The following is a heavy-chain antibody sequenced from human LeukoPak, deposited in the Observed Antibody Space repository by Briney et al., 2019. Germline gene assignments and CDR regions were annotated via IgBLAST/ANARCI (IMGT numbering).Heavy chain of an antibody. CDR1: GFTVSSNY. D-gene: IGHD2-2*01. V-gene: IGHV3-53*01. J-gene: IGHJ5*02. Sequence: GGSLRLSCAASGFTVSSNYMSWVRQAPGKGLEWVSVIYSGGSTYYADSVKGRFTISRDNSKNTLYLQMNSLRAEDTAVYYCAREIVVVPAANNWFDPWGQGTLVTVSS. CDR2: IYSGGST. CDR3: AREIVVVPAANNWFDP.